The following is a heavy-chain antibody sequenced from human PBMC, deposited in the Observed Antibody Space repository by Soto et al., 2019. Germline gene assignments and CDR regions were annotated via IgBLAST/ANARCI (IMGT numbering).Heavy chain of an antibody. J-gene: IGHJ4*02. CDR2: IKQDGSEK. CDR1: GFTFSSYW. Sequence: EVQLVESGGGLVQPGGSLRLSCAASGFTFSSYWMSWVRQAPGKGLEWVANIKQDGSEKYYVDSVKGRFTISRDNAKNSLCLQMNSLRAEDTAVYYCARGGEAYDFWSGYLIASFDYWGQGTLVTVSS. V-gene: IGHV3-7*01. CDR3: ARGGEAYDFWSGYLIASFDY. D-gene: IGHD3-3*01.